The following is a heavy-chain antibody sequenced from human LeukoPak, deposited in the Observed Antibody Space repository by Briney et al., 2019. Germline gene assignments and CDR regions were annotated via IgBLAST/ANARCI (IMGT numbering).Heavy chain of an antibody. CDR3: ARERYYYGSGSSYGMDV. V-gene: IGHV3-30-3*01. CDR1: GFTFSSYA. D-gene: IGHD3-10*01. J-gene: IGHJ6*02. Sequence: GGSLRLSCAASGFTFSSYAMHWVRQAPGKGLEWVAVISYDGSNKYYADSVKGRFTISRDNSKNTLYLQMNSLRAEDTAVYYCARERYYYGSGSSYGMDVWGQGTTVTVSS. CDR2: ISYDGSNK.